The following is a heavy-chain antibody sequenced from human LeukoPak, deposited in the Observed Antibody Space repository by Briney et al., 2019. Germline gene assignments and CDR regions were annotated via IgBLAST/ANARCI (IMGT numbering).Heavy chain of an antibody. J-gene: IGHJ6*03. CDR1: GFTVRDSD. D-gene: IGHD5-24*01. CDR2: IIESGGST. Sequence: GGSLRLSCAASGFTVRDSDMSWNRQAPGKGLEWVPYIIESGGSTYYADSVTGRFTISRDNAKNSVYLQMNSLRDEDTAVYYCASQLETFYMDVWGKGTTVTVSS. CDR3: ASQLETFYMDV. V-gene: IGHV3-11*04.